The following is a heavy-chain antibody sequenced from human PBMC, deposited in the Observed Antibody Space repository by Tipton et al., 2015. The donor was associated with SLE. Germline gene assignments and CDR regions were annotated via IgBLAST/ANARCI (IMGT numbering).Heavy chain of an antibody. Sequence: LRLSCTVSGGSFSSYYWSWIRQPPGKGLEWIGYIYPSGSTNYNPSLKSRVTISVDTSKSQLSLKLSSVTAADTAVYYCARGAGYGDYAWGSRCMDVWGQGTTVTVSS. CDR2: IYPSGST. J-gene: IGHJ6*02. CDR1: GGSFSSYY. D-gene: IGHD4-17*01. V-gene: IGHV4-59*01. CDR3: ARGAGYGDYAWGSRCMDV.